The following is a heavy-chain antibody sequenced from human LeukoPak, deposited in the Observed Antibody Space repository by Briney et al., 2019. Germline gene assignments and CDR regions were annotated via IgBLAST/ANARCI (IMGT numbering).Heavy chain of an antibody. J-gene: IGHJ4*02. D-gene: IGHD3-22*01. CDR3: ARDLYGDSSGYCDY. V-gene: IGHV1-18*01. Sequence: ASVKVSCKASGYTFTICGISWVRQAPGQGLEWMGWISAYNGNTNYAQKLQGRVTMTTDISTSTAYMELRSLRSDDTAVYYCARDLYGDSSGYCDYWGQGTLVTVSS. CDR1: GYTFTICG. CDR2: ISAYNGNT.